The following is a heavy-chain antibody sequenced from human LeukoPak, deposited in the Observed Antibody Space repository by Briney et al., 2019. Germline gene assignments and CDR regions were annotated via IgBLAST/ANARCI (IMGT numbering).Heavy chain of an antibody. D-gene: IGHD5-12*01. V-gene: IGHV3-7*01. J-gene: IGHJ4*02. CDR3: SSKIVVTTTGWLFDY. CDR1: GFTFSTYW. Sequence: PGGSLRLSCAASGFTFSTYWMSWVRQTPGKGLQWVANIKQDGSEKYYVDSVKGRFTISRDNAKNSLYLQMNSLRAEDTAVYYCSSKIVVTTTGWLFDYWGPGSLVTVSS. CDR2: IKQDGSEK.